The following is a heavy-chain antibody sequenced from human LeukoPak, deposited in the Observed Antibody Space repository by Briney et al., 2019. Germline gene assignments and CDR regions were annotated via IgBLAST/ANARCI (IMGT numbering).Heavy chain of an antibody. CDR1: GGSFSGYY. CDR2: INHSGST. D-gene: IGHD3-10*01. Sequence: SETLSLTCAVYGGSFSGYYWSWIRQPPGKGLEWIGEINHSGSTNYNPSLKSRVTISVDTSKNQFSLKLSSVTAADTAVYYCARVVRPYYYGSGIGWKGCWFDPWGQGTLVTVSS. V-gene: IGHV4-34*01. J-gene: IGHJ5*02. CDR3: ARVVRPYYYGSGIGWKGCWFDP.